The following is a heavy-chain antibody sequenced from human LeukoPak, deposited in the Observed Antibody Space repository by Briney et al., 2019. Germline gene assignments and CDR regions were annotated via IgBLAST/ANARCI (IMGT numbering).Heavy chain of an antibody. V-gene: IGHV3-21*01. CDR1: GFTFSSYS. CDR3: ARDLDSSGYISRGYYFDY. Sequence: GGSLRLSRAASGFTFSSYSMNWVRQAPGKGLEWVSSISSSSSYIYYADSVKGRFTISRDNAKNSLYLQMNSLRAEDTAVYYCARDLDSSGYISRGYYFDYWGQGTLVTVSS. J-gene: IGHJ4*02. CDR2: ISSSSSYI. D-gene: IGHD3-22*01.